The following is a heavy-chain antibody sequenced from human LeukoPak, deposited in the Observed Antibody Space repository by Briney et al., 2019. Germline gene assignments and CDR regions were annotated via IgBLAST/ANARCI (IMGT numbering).Heavy chain of an antibody. V-gene: IGHV4-38-2*02. CDR2: MHHSGST. CDR1: LYAINSGYY. D-gene: IGHD5-24*01. J-gene: IGHJ4*02. Sequence: SETLSLTCSVSLYAINSGYYWGWIRQSPGKGLEWIGSMHHSGSTDYNPSLRSRVTISGDTSKNQFSLKLSSVTAADTAVYYCASNSRDEDLDYFDYWGQGTLVTVSS. CDR3: ASNSRDEDLDYFDY.